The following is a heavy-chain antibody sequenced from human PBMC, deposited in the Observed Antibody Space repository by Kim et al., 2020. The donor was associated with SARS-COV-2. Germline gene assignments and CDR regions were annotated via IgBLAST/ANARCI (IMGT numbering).Heavy chain of an antibody. J-gene: IGHJ4*02. CDR3: ARDQGYYYGSGRNGGFDY. D-gene: IGHD3-10*01. CDR1: GGSISSGGYY. V-gene: IGHV4-31*03. CDR2: IYYSGST. Sequence: SETLSLTCTVSGGSISSGGYYWSWIRQHPGKGLEWIGYIYYSGSTYYNPSLKSRVTISVDTSKNQFSLKLSSVTAADTAVYYCARDQGYYYGSGRNGGFDYWGQGTLVTVSS.